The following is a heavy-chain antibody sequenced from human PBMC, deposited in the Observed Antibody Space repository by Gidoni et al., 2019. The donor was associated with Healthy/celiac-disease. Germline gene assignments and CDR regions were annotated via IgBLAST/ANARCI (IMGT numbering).Heavy chain of an antibody. CDR1: GYTFTGYY. CDR3: ARDRSHLGYCSSTSCYARYYYGMDV. Sequence: QVQLVQSGAEVKKPGASVKVSCKASGYTFTGYYMHWVRQDPGQGLEWMGWINPNSGGTNYAQKFQGRVTMTRDTSISTAYMELSRLRSDDTAVYYCARDRSHLGYCSSTSCYARYYYGMDVWGQGTTVTVSS. CDR2: INPNSGGT. J-gene: IGHJ6*02. V-gene: IGHV1-2*02. D-gene: IGHD2-2*01.